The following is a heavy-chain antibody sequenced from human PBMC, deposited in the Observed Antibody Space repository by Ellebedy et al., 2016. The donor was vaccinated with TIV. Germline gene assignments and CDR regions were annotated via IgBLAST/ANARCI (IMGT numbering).Heavy chain of an antibody. D-gene: IGHD6-6*01. CDR2: IYPGDSDT. CDR3: ARQSRSYYYYYGMDV. V-gene: IGHV5-51*01. Sequence: GESLKISXKGSGYSFTSYWIGWVRQMPGKGLEWMGIIYPGDSDTRYSPSFQGQVTISADKSISTVYLQWSSLKASDTAMYYCARQSRSYYYYYGMDVWGQGTTVTVSS. J-gene: IGHJ6*02. CDR1: GYSFTSYW.